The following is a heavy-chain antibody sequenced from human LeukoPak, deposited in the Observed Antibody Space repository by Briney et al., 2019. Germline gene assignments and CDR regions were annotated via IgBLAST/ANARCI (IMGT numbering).Heavy chain of an antibody. J-gene: IGHJ6*03. CDR2: IYYSGST. CDR3: AGDRSSTSCYYGAMDV. V-gene: IGHV4-59*11. Sequence: SETLSLTCTVSGGSISRHYWSWIRQPPGKGLEWIGYIYYSGSTNYNPSLKSRVTISVDTSKNQFSLKLSSVTAADTAVYYCAGDRSSTSCYYGAMDVWGKGTTVTVSS. CDR1: GGSISRHY. D-gene: IGHD2-2*01.